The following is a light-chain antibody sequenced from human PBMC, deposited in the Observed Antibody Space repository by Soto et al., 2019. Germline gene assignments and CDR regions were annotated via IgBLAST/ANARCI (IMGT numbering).Light chain of an antibody. CDR1: QTISVW. CDR2: DAS. J-gene: IGKJ3*01. V-gene: IGKV1-5*01. Sequence: DIQLTQSPSTLSASVGDRVTITCRASQTISVWLAWYQQRPGKAPKLLVNDASSLESGVPSRFSGSGSGTEFTLTISSLHPDDCATFYCQQYNTYPFTFGPGTKVDIK. CDR3: QQYNTYPFT.